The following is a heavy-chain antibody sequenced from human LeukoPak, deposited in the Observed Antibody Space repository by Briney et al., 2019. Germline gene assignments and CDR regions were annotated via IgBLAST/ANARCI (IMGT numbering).Heavy chain of an antibody. CDR1: GFTFSSFA. D-gene: IGHD5-12*01. J-gene: IGHJ3*02. CDR2: ISGSDGNT. V-gene: IGHV3-23*01. Sequence: GGSLRLSCVASGFTFSSFAMSWVRQAPGKGLEWVSGISGSDGNTYYVDSVKGRFTISRDNFKNTLYLQMSSLRAEDTAIYYCAKVVATIRNDAFDIWGQGTMVTVSS. CDR3: AKVVATIRNDAFDI.